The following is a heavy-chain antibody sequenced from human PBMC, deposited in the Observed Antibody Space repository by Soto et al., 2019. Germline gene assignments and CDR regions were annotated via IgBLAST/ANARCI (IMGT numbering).Heavy chain of an antibody. V-gene: IGHV3-74*01. Sequence: DVQLVESGGGLVQPGGSLRLSCAASGFTFSRYWMHWVRQVPEKGLVWVSRINTDGCTTTDADSVKGRFTISRDNANNTLYLQIYGPKAEDTAVYSCARDQAVDGPTSYFDPWGQGTLVIVSA. CDR3: ARDQAVDGPTSYFDP. D-gene: IGHD5-12*01. CDR1: GFTFSRYW. CDR2: INTDGCTT. J-gene: IGHJ5*02.